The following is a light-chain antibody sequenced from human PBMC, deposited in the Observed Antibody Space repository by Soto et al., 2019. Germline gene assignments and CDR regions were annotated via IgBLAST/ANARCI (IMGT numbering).Light chain of an antibody. CDR1: QGISSW. CDR2: AAS. V-gene: IGKV1D-12*01. Sequence: DIEMDQTSRSVPDYVGERVTITCRASQGISSWLAWYQQKPGKAPKLLIYAASTLQSGVPSRFSGSGSGTEFTLTICSLQPEDFETYCCQLLNSDPISFGQGTQLEIK. J-gene: IGKJ5*01. CDR3: QLLNSDPIS.